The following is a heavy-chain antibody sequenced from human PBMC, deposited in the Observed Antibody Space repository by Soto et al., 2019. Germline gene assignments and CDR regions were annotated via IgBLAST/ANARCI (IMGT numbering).Heavy chain of an antibody. Sequence: GASVKVSCKASGYTFTGYYIHWVRQAPGQGLEWMGWINPNSGDTKRAQKFQGQGRVTLTRATSINTAYMELNRLTSDDTAVYYGARARTPAGVDCWGQGTPVTVSS. V-gene: IGHV1-2*02. CDR2: INPNSGDT. CDR1: GYTFTGYY. J-gene: IGHJ4*02. CDR3: ARARTPAGVDC. D-gene: IGHD2-15*01.